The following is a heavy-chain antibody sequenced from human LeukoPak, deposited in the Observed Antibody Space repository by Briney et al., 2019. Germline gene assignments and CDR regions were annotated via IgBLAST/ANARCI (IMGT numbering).Heavy chain of an antibody. CDR3: AKDTTGEFGPDY. V-gene: IGHV3-23*01. J-gene: IGHJ4*02. CDR1: GFTFNNYA. D-gene: IGHD7-27*01. Sequence: GGSLRLSCAASGFTFNNYAMNWVRQAPGKGLEWVSGISGSGGSTNYADSVKGRFTISRDNSKNTLYLQMNSLRAEDTAVYYCAKDTTGEFGPDYWGQGTLVTVSS. CDR2: ISGSGGST.